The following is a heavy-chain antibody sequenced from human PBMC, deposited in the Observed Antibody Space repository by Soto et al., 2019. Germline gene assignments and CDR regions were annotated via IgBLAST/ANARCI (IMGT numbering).Heavy chain of an antibody. CDR2: INAYNGNT. CDR3: ARGGYYDNSWGKLRHYGLDV. D-gene: IGHD3-16*01. V-gene: IGHV1-18*01. CDR1: GYTFTSYG. J-gene: IGHJ6*02. Sequence: ASVKVSCKASGYTFTSYGISWVRQAPGQGLEWMGWINAYNGNTNYAQKLQGRVTMTTDTSTSTAYMELRSLRSDDTAVYYCARGGYYDNSWGKLRHYGLDVWGQGTSVTVSS.